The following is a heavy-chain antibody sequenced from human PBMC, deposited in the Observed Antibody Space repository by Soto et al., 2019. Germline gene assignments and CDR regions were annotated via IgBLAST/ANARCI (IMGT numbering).Heavy chain of an antibody. V-gene: IGHV3-33*01. CDR1: GFTFSSYG. Sequence: QVQLVESGGGVVQPGRSLRLSCAASGFTFSSYGMHWVRQAPGKGLEWVAGIWYDGSNKYYADSVKGRFTISRDNSKNTLYLQMTSLRAEDTAVYYCARDSLRFLEWLLPENYYYYYGMDVWGQGTTVTVSS. CDR2: IWYDGSNK. J-gene: IGHJ6*02. CDR3: ARDSLRFLEWLLPENYYYYYGMDV. D-gene: IGHD3-3*01.